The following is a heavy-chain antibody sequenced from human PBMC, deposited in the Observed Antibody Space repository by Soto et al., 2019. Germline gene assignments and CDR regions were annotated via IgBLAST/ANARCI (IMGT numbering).Heavy chain of an antibody. CDR1: GYTFTSYG. CDR2: ISSYNGNT. J-gene: IGHJ5*02. Sequence: QVQLGQSGAEVKKPGASVKVSCTASGYTFTSYGISWVRQAPGQGLEWLGWISSYNGNTNYAQKLQGRVTMTTDTSTSTAYMELRSERSDDTAVYYCARDRRWIAAPDNWFDPWGQGTLVTVSS. D-gene: IGHD6-13*01. CDR3: ARDRRWIAAPDNWFDP. V-gene: IGHV1-18*04.